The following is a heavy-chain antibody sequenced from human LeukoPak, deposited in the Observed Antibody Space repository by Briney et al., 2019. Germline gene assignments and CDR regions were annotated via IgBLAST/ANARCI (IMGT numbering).Heavy chain of an antibody. CDR2: MNPNSGST. D-gene: IGHD2-2*02. J-gene: IGHJ4*02. V-gene: IGHV1-8*03. Sequence: ASVKVSCKSSGYTFTSYDINWVRQATGQGLEWMGWMNPNSGSTGYAQKFQGRVTITRNTSISTAYMELSGLRSEDTAVYYCARGRSTAYPYCFEYWGQGTLVTVSS. CDR3: ARGRSTAYPYCFEY. CDR1: GYTFTSYD.